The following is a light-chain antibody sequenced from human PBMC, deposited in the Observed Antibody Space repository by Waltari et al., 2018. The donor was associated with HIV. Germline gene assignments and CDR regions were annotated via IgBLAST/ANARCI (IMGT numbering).Light chain of an antibody. CDR3: QVWYVITNHLI. CDR1: ILEHKN. Sequence: SYVLTQPPSVSVAPGQTARITCVGDILEHKNVPWYQQKPGQAPVLVIYDFSGRPSGIPERFSGSNAGNTATLTISRVEAGDEADYYCQVWYVITNHLIFGGGTKLTVL. V-gene: IGLV3-21*02. J-gene: IGLJ2*01. CDR2: DFS.